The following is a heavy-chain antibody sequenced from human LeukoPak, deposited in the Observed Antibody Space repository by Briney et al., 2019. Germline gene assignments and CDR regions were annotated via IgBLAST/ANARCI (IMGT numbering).Heavy chain of an antibody. D-gene: IGHD3-22*01. CDR3: ARDQSSGSYSGYFLDY. CDR1: GFTFSSYA. Sequence: GGSLRLSCAASGFTFSSYAMHWVRQAPGKGLEWVAVISYDGSNKYYADSVKGRFTISRDNSKNTLYLQMNSLRAEDTAVYYCARDQSSGSYSGYFLDYWGQGTLVTVSS. V-gene: IGHV3-30*04. J-gene: IGHJ4*02. CDR2: ISYDGSNK.